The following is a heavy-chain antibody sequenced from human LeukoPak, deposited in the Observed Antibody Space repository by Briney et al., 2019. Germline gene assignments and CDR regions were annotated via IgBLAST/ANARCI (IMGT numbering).Heavy chain of an antibody. CDR1: GFTFSSYA. CDR3: ARSIMIFGVARGLGDWFDP. V-gene: IGHV3-30-3*01. J-gene: IGHJ5*02. Sequence: GGSLRLSCAASGFTFSSYAMHWVRQAPGKGLEWVAVISYDGSNKYYVDSVKGRFTISRDNSKDTLYLQMNSLRAEDTAVYYCARSIMIFGVARGLGDWFDPWGQGILVTVSS. D-gene: IGHD3-3*01. CDR2: ISYDGSNK.